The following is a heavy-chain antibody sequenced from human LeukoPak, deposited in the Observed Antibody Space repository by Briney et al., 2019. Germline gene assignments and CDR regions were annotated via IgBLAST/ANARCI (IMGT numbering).Heavy chain of an antibody. CDR2: IYYSGST. Sequence: PSETLSLTCAVSGGSISSSNWWSWVRQPPGKGLEWIGSIYYSGSTYYNPSLKSRVTISVDTSKNQFSLKLSSVTAADTAVYYCARAPEYYYGSGSPTRAFDIWGQGTMVTVSS. V-gene: IGHV4-4*02. CDR3: ARAPEYYYGSGSPTRAFDI. J-gene: IGHJ3*02. D-gene: IGHD3-10*01. CDR1: GGSISSSNW.